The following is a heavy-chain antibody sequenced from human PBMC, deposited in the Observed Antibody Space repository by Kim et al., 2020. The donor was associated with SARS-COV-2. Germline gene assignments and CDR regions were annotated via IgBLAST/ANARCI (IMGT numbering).Heavy chain of an antibody. CDR3: ARFLSTNQKYYDFWSGYFSYGDYYYGMDV. D-gene: IGHD3-3*01. CDR1: GGSISSYY. J-gene: IGHJ6*02. V-gene: IGHV4-59*13. Sequence: SETLSLTCTVSGGSISSYYWSWIRQPPGKGLEWIGYIYYSGSTNYNPSLKSRVTISVDTSKNQFSLKLSSVTAADTAVYYCARFLSTNQKYYDFWSGYFSYGDYYYGMDVWGQGTTVTVSS. CDR2: IYYSGST.